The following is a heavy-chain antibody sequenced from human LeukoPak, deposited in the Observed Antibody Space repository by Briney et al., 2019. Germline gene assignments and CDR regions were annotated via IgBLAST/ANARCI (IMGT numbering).Heavy chain of an antibody. Sequence: SETLSLTCTVSGGSVSSGRYYWTWIRQPAGKGLEWIGRIYTRGSTNYNPSLKSRVTISVDTSKNEFPLNLTSVTAADTAVYYCATDGMVRGPDAWFDSWGQGTLVTVSS. CDR3: ATDGMVRGPDAWFDS. CDR1: GGSVSSGRYY. CDR2: IYTRGST. V-gene: IGHV4-61*02. D-gene: IGHD3-10*01. J-gene: IGHJ5*01.